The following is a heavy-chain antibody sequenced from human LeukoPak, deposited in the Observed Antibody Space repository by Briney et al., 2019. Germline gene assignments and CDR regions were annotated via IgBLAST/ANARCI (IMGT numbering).Heavy chain of an antibody. Sequence: AVNVSSTASGYSFTSYDFSWVRQDPAQGMEGMGWISAYNGNKNYAQKLQSRVTITTDTSTSTAYMELKSLRSDDTVVYCCARDGPRYDYYDRSWGSVYFDYCGRGTLVTVSS. J-gene: IGHJ4*02. CDR2: ISAYNGNK. CDR3: ARDGPRYDYYDRSWGSVYFDY. V-gene: IGHV1-18*01. CDR1: GYSFTSYD. D-gene: IGHD3-22*01.